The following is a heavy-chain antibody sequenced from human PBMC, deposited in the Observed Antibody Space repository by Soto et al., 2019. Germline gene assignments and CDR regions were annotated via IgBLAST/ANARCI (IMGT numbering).Heavy chain of an antibody. J-gene: IGHJ4*02. CDR1: GFSLTTSGVG. CDR2: IYWDDDK. Sequence: QITLNESGPTVVRPTETLTLTCRFSGFSLTTSGVGVGWIRQSPGKAPEWLALIYWDDDKRYSASLKSRLSITKDTSKNQVVLTVSDLDPTDTPTYYCAHRVLRTVFGLVTTTAIYFDFWGQGTPVAVSS. D-gene: IGHD3-3*01. V-gene: IGHV2-5*02. CDR3: AHRVLRTVFGLVTTTAIYFDF.